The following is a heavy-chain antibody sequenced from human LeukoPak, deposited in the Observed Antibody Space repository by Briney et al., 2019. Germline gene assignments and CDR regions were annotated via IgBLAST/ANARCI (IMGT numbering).Heavy chain of an antibody. Sequence: SVKVSCKASGGTFSSYAISWVRQAPGQGLEWMGRIIPILGIANYAQKFQGRVTITADKSTSTAYMELSSLRSEDTAVYYCERDPPYCGGDCYLNWFDPWGQGTLVTVSS. V-gene: IGHV1-69*04. CDR3: ERDPPYCGGDCYLNWFDP. D-gene: IGHD2-21*02. J-gene: IGHJ5*02. CDR2: IIPILGIA. CDR1: GGTFSSYA.